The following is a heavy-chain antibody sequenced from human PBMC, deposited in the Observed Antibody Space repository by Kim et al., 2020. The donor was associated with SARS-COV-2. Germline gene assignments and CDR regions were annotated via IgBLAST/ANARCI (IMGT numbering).Heavy chain of an antibody. CDR3: AREPCSRTSCYFSYYYMDV. V-gene: IGHV3-11*06. Sequence: KGRFTISRDKAKNSLYLQMNSLRAEDTAVYYCAREPCSRTSCYFSYYYMDVWGKGTTVTVSS. D-gene: IGHD2-2*01. J-gene: IGHJ6*03.